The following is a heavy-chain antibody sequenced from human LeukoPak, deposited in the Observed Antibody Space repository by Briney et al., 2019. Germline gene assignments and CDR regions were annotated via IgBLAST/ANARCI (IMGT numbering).Heavy chain of an antibody. D-gene: IGHD1-1*01. CDR1: GGSFSGYY. Sequence: SETLSLTCAVYGGSFSGYYWSWIRQPPGKGLEWIGEINHSGSTNYNPSLKSRVTISVDTSKNQFSLKLSSVTAADTAVYYYARSDDLDYWGQGTLVTVSA. CDR2: INHSGST. J-gene: IGHJ4*02. CDR3: ARSDDLDY. V-gene: IGHV4-34*01.